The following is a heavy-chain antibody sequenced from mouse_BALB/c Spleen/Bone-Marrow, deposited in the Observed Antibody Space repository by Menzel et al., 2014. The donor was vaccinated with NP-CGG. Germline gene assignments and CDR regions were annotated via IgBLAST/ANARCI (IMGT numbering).Heavy chain of an antibody. CDR3: AGSAWFAY. J-gene: IGHJ3*01. V-gene: IGHV5-6-2*01. Sequence: EVQGVESGGGLVNLGGSLKLSCAASGFTFSNYYMSWVRQSPEKRLELVAAINSNGGITYYPDTVKGRFTISRDNAKNTLYLHISSLKSEDTALYYCAGSAWFAYWGQGTLVTVSA. CDR1: GFTFSNYY. CDR2: INSNGGIT.